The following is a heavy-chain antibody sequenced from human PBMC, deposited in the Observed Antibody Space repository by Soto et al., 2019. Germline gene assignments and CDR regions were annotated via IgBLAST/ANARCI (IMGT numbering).Heavy chain of an antibody. Sequence: GGSVKVSCKASGYTFTSYYMHWVRQAPGQGLEWMGIINPSGGSTSYAQKFQGRVTMTRDTSTSTVYMELSSLRSEDTAVYYCASEDIVVVPAATEEGYYYYDMDVWGRGTTVTVSS. CDR2: INPSGGST. CDR3: ASEDIVVVPAATEEGYYYYDMDV. CDR1: GYTFTSYY. J-gene: IGHJ6*02. V-gene: IGHV1-46*01. D-gene: IGHD2-2*01.